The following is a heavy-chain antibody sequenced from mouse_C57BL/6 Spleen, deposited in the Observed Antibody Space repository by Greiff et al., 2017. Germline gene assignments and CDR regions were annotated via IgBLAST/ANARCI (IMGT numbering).Heavy chain of an antibody. J-gene: IGHJ1*03. CDR2: IYPGSGST. CDR3: ARDLYFDV. V-gene: IGHV1-55*01. Sequence: KQRPGQGPEWIGDIYPGSGSTNYNEKFKSKATLTVDTSSSTAYMQLSSLTSEDSAVYYCARDLYFDVWGTGTTVTVSS.